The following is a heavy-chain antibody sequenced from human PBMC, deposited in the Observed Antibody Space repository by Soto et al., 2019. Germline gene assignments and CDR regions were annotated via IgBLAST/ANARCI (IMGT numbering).Heavy chain of an antibody. CDR3: ARHLFSGYEPTDYYYMDV. V-gene: IGHV5-51*01. J-gene: IGHJ6*03. CDR2: IFPPDSEI. Sequence: GESLKISCKGSEYTFTNYWIGWVRQMPGKGLEWLGIIFPPDSEIRYSPSFQGQVTISADRSTNTAYLQWSSLRASDTAIYYCARHLFSGYEPTDYYYMDVWRKGTTVPSP. CDR1: EYTFTNYW. D-gene: IGHD5-12*01.